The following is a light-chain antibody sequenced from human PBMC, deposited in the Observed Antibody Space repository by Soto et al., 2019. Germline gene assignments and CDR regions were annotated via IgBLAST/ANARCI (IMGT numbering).Light chain of an antibody. CDR2: GAS. CDR3: QQYGSSPPFT. CDR1: QSVSSTY. J-gene: IGKJ3*01. V-gene: IGKV3-20*01. Sequence: EIVLTQSPGTLSLSPGERATLSCRASQSVSSTYLAWYQQKPGQAPRLPIYGASNRATGIPDRFSGGGSGTDFTLTISRLEPEDFAVYYCQQYGSSPPFTFGPGTTVEIK.